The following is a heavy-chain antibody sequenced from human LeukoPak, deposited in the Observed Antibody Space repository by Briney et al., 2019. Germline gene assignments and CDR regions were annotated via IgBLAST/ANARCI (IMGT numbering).Heavy chain of an antibody. CDR2: IYTSGST. V-gene: IGHV4-61*02. CDR1: GGSISSGSYY. Sequence: SETLSLTCTVPGGSISSGSYYWSWIRQPAGKGLEWIGRIYTSGSTNYNPSLKSRVTISVDTSKNQFSLKLSSVTAADTAVYYCASTRYSSGWPYSYYYYMDVWGKGTTVTISS. J-gene: IGHJ6*03. CDR3: ASTRYSSGWPYSYYYYMDV. D-gene: IGHD6-19*01.